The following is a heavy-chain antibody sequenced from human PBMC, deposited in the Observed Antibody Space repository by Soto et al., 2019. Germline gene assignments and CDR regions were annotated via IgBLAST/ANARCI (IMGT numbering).Heavy chain of an antibody. D-gene: IGHD6-6*01. CDR1: GLTVSRTQ. J-gene: IGHJ4*01. V-gene: IGHV3-53*01. CDR3: ARAREPEYSSSIFLDY. CDR2: IYSAGST. Sequence: GGSLRLSCAVSGLTVSRTQMSWVRQAPGKGLQWVSVIYSAGSTYYANAVQGRFTISRDISENKIFLELNGLTVDDTAVYYCARAREPEYSSSIFLDYWGRGTVVTVSS.